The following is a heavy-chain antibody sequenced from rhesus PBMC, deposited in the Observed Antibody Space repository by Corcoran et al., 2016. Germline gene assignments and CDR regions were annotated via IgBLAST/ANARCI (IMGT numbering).Heavy chain of an antibody. J-gene: IGHJ5-2*02. Sequence: QVQLQESGPGLVKPSETLSLTCAVSGGSISSNYWSWISQSLGKGMEWIGYIYGGSASTSYTPSLKSRVTISTDTSKNQFSLKLSSVTAADTAVYYCARGPRSHNSLDVWGRGVLVTVSS. CDR1: GGSISSNY. CDR2: IYGGSAST. V-gene: IGHV4-147*01. CDR3: ARGPRSHNSLDV. D-gene: IGHD1-44*02.